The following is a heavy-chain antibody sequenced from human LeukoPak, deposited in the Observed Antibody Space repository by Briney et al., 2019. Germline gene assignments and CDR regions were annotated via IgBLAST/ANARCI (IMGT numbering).Heavy chain of an antibody. J-gene: IGHJ6*02. CDR2: IKQDGSEK. Sequence: AGGSLRLSCAASGFPFSNYWMSWVRQAPGKGLEWVANIKQDGSEKYYVASVKGRFTISRDNAKNSLYLQMNSLRAEDTAVYYCARDSSGNYYCYYYGMDVWGQGTTVTASS. D-gene: IGHD3-22*01. CDR3: ARDSSGNYYCYYYGMDV. CDR1: GFPFSNYW. V-gene: IGHV3-7*01.